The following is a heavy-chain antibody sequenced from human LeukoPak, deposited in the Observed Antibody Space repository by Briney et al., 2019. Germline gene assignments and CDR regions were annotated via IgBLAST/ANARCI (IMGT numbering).Heavy chain of an antibody. Sequence: GGSLRLSCAASGFTFNTYAMHWVRQAPGKGLEYVSAISSDGHSTYYANSVKGRFTVSRDNSKSTLYLQMGSLRGEDTAVYYCARDPEPTGDCSGGNCHYYYYYMDVWGKGTTVTVSS. V-gene: IGHV3-64*01. CDR3: ARDPEPTGDCSGGNCHYYYYYMDV. CDR2: ISSDGHST. D-gene: IGHD2-15*01. J-gene: IGHJ6*03. CDR1: GFTFNTYA.